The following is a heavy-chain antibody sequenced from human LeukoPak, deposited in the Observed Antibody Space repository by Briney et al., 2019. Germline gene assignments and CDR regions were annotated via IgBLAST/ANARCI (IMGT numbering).Heavy chain of an antibody. CDR3: AKDGGLWVSAHWGDS. Sequence: QPGGSLRLSCAASGFTFSSYTMSWVRQAPGKGLEWVSTITTSDGNTYYADSVKGRFTASRDSSKNTLFLQMNSLRAEDTAVYYCAKDGGLWVSAHWGDSWGRGTLVTVSS. V-gene: IGHV3-23*01. D-gene: IGHD7-27*01. CDR2: ITTSDGNT. CDR1: GFTFSSYT. J-gene: IGHJ4*02.